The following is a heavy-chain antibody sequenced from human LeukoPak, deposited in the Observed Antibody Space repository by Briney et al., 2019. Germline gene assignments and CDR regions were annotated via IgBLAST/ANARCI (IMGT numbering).Heavy chain of an antibody. CDR3: AREGDGILDY. Sequence: PSETLSLTCTVSGGSISSSSYYWGWIRQPPGKGLEWIGSIYYSGSTYYNPPLKSRVTISVDTSKNQFSLKLSSVTAADTAVYYCAREGDGILDYWGQGTLVTVSS. CDR1: GGSISSSSYY. V-gene: IGHV4-39*02. J-gene: IGHJ4*02. D-gene: IGHD5-24*01. CDR2: IYYSGST.